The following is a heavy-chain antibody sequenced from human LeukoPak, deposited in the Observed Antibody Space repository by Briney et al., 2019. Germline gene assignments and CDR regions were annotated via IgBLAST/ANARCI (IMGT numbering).Heavy chain of an antibody. J-gene: IGHJ4*02. V-gene: IGHV3-74*03. CDR3: AREGRVSGYDFDC. CDR2: INSDGSSI. D-gene: IGHD5-12*01. Sequence: PGGSLRLSCAASGFTFSSYWMHWVRQAPGKGLLWVSRINSDGSSITYADSVKGRFTISRDNAKSTLYLQMNSLRVEDTAVYYCAREGRVSGYDFDCWGQGTLVTVSS. CDR1: GFTFSSYW.